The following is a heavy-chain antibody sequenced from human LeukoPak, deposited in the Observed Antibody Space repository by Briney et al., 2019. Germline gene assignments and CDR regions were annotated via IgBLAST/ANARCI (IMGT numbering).Heavy chain of an antibody. V-gene: IGHV4-59*08. CDR2: VYYAGST. J-gene: IGHJ5*02. CDR3: ARPNGDYIFTS. D-gene: IGHD4-17*01. CDR1: GGSSSTNF. Sequence: SETLSLTCTVSGGSSSTNFWSWIRQPPGKGLEWIGYVYYAGSTNYNPSLKSRVTISVDTSKNQFSLRLSSVTAADTAVYYCARPNGDYIFTSWGQGTLVTVSS.